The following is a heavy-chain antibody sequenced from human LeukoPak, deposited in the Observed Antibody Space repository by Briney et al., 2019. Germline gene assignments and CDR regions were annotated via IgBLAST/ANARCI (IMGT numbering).Heavy chain of an antibody. J-gene: IGHJ4*02. D-gene: IGHD6-19*01. CDR2: ISAHSGNT. CDR1: GYTFSSYG. Sequence: GASVKVSCKASGYTFSSYGISWVRQAPGQGLEWMGWISAHSGNTNYEEKLQGRVTMTTDTSTSTAYMELRSLRSNDTAVYYCAGEEDQWLLGYWGQGTLVTVSS. CDR3: AGEEDQWLLGY. V-gene: IGHV1-18*01.